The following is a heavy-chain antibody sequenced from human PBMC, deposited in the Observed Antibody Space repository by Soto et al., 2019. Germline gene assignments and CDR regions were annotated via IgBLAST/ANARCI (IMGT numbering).Heavy chain of an antibody. CDR2: IYHSGST. J-gene: IGHJ4*02. V-gene: IGHV4-4*02. CDR3: ARDLGYCIRTSCREN. CDR1: GGSISSSNW. D-gene: IGHD2-2*01. Sequence: PSETLSLTCAVSGGSISSSNWWSWVRQPPGKGLEWIGEIYHSGSTNYNPSLKSRVTISVDKSKNQFSLKLSSVTAADTAVYYCARDLGYCIRTSCRENWGQGTLVTVSS.